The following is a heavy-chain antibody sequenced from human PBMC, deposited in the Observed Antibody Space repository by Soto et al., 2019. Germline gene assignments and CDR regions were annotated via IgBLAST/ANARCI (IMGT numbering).Heavy chain of an antibody. CDR2: INAGNGNT. CDR3: ARSIVVVTALDY. Sequence: QVQLVQSGAEEKKPGASVKVSCKASGYTFTSYAMHWVRQAPGQRLEWMGWINAGNGNTKYSQKFQGRVTITRDTCASTAYMELSSPRSEDTAVYSCARSIVVVTALDYWGQGTLVTVSS. J-gene: IGHJ4*02. D-gene: IGHD2-21*02. V-gene: IGHV1-3*05. CDR1: GYTFTSYA.